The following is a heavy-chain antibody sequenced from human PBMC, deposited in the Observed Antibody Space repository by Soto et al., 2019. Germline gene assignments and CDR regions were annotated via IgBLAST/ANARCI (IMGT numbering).Heavy chain of an antibody. V-gene: IGHV1-2*02. J-gene: IGHJ4*02. CDR2: INPNSGGT. D-gene: IGHD6-13*01. CDR3: ARDRSSSWYGFDY. Sequence: ASVKVSCKASGYTFTGYYMHWVRQAPGQGLERMGWINPNSGGTNYAQKFQGRVTMTRDTSISTAYMELSRLRSEDTAVYYCARDRSSSWYGFDYWGQGTLVTVSS. CDR1: GYTFTGYY.